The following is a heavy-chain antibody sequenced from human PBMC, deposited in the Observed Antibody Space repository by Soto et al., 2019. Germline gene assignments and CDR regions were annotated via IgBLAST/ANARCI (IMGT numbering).Heavy chain of an antibody. V-gene: IGHV1-18*01. J-gene: IGHJ4*02. CDR1: GYTFTSYV. D-gene: IGHD1-26*01. CDR3: ARVLPFHSGSYARGFDY. Sequence: QVQLVQSGAEVKQPGASVKVSCKASGYTFTSYVISWVRQAPGQGLEWMGWLSANNGNTNYAQRLQGRVTMTTDTSTSTAYMELRSLRSEDTAVYYWARVLPFHSGSYARGFDYWGQGTLVTVSS. CDR2: LSANNGNT.